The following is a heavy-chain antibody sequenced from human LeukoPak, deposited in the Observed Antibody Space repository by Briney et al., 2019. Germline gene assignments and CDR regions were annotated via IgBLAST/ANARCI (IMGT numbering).Heavy chain of an antibody. CDR1: GFTLSSYW. CDR2: INGDGSWT. V-gene: IGHV3-74*01. D-gene: IGHD5-18*01. Sequence: GGSLRLSCAASGFTLSSYWMHWVRHVPGEGLVWVSRINGDGSWTTYADSVKGRFTVSRDNGKNTMYLQMNSLRAEDTAVYYCAKASSRRGYSYGPKTDPLKYYFDYWGQGTLVTVSS. CDR3: AKASSRRGYSYGPKTDPLKYYFDY. J-gene: IGHJ4*02.